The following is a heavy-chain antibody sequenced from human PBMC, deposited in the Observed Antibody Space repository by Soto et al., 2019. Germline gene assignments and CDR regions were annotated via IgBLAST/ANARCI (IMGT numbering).Heavy chain of an antibody. D-gene: IGHD4-17*01. CDR2: ISWNSETI. Sequence: SLRLSCAASGFTVDDYAMHWVRQAPGKGLEWVSGISWNSETIDYADSVKGRFTISRDNAKSSLFLQMNSLRPDDTALYYCAKDMKWGGMTTIHYFDSWGQGTLVTVPQ. CDR3: AKDMKWGGMTTIHYFDS. CDR1: GFTVDDYA. V-gene: IGHV3-9*01. J-gene: IGHJ4*02.